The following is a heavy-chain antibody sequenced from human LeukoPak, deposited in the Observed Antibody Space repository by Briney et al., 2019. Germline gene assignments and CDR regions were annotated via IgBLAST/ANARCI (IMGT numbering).Heavy chain of an antibody. J-gene: IGHJ4*02. D-gene: IGHD6-19*01. CDR1: GDSVCSSTAA. CDR2: RYYRCKWYT. V-gene: IGHV6-1*01. CDR3: ATYPTGWYLDY. Sequence: RTLSLTCAVSGDSVCSSTAAWNWVRQSPSIVLELLGRRYYRCKWYTDYAVSVRSRTNITPDTSKNQFSLQLNSVTPEDTAEYYCATYPTGWYLDYWGQGTLVTVSS.